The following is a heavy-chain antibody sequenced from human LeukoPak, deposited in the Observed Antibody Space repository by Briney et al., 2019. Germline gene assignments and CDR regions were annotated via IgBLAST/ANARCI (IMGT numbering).Heavy chain of an antibody. V-gene: IGHV1-69*06. CDR1: GGTFSSYA. Sequence: SVKVSCKASGGTFSSYAISWVRQAPGQGLEWMGGIIPIFGTANYAQKFQGRVTITADKSTSTAYMELSSLRSEDTAVYYCARGRNVVVPAAILLELRTGDLDGMDVWGQGTTVTVSS. J-gene: IGHJ6*02. CDR3: ARGRNVVVPAAILLELRTGDLDGMDV. D-gene: IGHD2-2*02. CDR2: IIPIFGTA.